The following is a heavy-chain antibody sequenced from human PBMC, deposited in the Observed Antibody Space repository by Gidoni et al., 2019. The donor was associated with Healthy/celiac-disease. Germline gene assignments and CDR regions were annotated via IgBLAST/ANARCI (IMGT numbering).Heavy chain of an antibody. J-gene: IGHJ6*03. V-gene: IGHV3-11*05. CDR3: ARANWNDAFYYYYMDV. CDR2: ISSSSSYT. Sequence: QVQLVESGGGLVKPGGSMRLSCAASGFTFRDYYMRWIRQAPGKGLEWVSFISSSSSYTTYADSVKGRFTISRDNAKISLYLQMNSLRAEDPAVYYCARANWNDAFYYYYMDVWGRGTTVTVSS. CDR1: GFTFRDYY. D-gene: IGHD1-20*01.